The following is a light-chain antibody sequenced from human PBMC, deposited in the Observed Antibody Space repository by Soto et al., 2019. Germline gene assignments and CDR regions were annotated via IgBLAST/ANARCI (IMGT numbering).Light chain of an antibody. CDR1: QKSSPW. Sequence: DIEMVQSPSALSASVGDTVTLTCRASQKSSPWLAWYQQKPGQAPKLLMYDVSSLKRGVPSRFSGSGSGTEFTLTISSLQPDDFATYYCQQYNDYSATFGQGTKVEIK. CDR3: QQYNDYSAT. CDR2: DVS. J-gene: IGKJ1*01. V-gene: IGKV1-5*01.